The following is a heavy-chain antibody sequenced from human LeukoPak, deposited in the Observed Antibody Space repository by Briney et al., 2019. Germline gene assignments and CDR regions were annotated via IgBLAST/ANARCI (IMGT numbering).Heavy chain of an antibody. D-gene: IGHD2-15*01. Sequence: GGSLRLSCAASGFTVSSNYMSWVHQAPGKGLEWVSVIYSGGSTYYTDSVKVRFTISRDNSKNTLYLQMNSLRAEDTAVYYCARVTASGGSRHFDYWGQGTLVTVSS. CDR1: GFTVSSNY. V-gene: IGHV3-66*02. CDR2: IYSGGST. J-gene: IGHJ4*02. CDR3: ARVTASGGSRHFDY.